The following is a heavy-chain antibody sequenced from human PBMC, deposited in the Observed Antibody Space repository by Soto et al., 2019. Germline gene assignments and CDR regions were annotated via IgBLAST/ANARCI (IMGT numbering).Heavy chain of an antibody. V-gene: IGHV3-21*01. Sequence: GGSLRLSCAASGFTFRSYAMNWVRQTQEKGLEWVSSISSTSTYTHYADSVKGRFTISRDNANNSLFLQMNSLRAEDTAIYYCARDLALAGNYWGQGALVTVYS. D-gene: IGHD6-19*01. CDR3: ARDLALAGNY. J-gene: IGHJ4*02. CDR2: ISSTSTYT. CDR1: GFTFRSYA.